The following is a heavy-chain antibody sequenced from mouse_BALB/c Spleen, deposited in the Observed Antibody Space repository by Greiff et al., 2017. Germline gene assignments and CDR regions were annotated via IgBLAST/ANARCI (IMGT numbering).Heavy chain of an antibody. D-gene: IGHD1-1*01. J-gene: IGHJ3*01. CDR2: INPSSGYT. Sequence: QVQLKESGAELARPGASVKMSCKASGYTFTSYTMHWVKQRPGQGLEWIGYINPSSGYTNYNQKFKDKATLTADKSSSTAYMQLSSLTSEDSAVYYCARCGSSPAWFAYWGQGTLVTVSA. CDR1: GYTFTSYT. CDR3: ARCGSSPAWFAY. V-gene: IGHV1-4*01.